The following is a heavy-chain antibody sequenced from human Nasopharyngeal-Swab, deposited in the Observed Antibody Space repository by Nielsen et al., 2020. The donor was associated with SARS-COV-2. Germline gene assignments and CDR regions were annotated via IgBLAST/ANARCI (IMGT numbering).Heavy chain of an antibody. J-gene: IGHJ4*02. CDR3: ARAYYFDS. V-gene: IGHV3-74*01. CDR2: INGDGSSL. CDR1: GFTFSNYR. Sequence: SCAASGFTFSNYRMHWVRQAPGKGLVWVSRINGDGSSLNYADFVKGRFTISTDNAKSTLYLEMNSLRAEDTAVYYCARAYYFDSWGQGTLVTVSS.